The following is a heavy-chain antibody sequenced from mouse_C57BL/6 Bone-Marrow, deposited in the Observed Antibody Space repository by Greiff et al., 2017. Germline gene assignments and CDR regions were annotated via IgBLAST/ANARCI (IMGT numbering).Heavy chain of an antibody. J-gene: IGHJ1*03. CDR1: GFTFSDYG. Sequence: EVMLVESGGGLVKPGGSLKLSCAASGFTFSDYGMHWVRQAPEKGLEWVAYISSGSSTIYYADTVKGRFTISRDNAKNTLFLQMTSLRSEDTAMYYCARVIYYYGSRYFDVWGTGTTVTVSS. CDR3: ARVIYYYGSRYFDV. V-gene: IGHV5-17*01. CDR2: ISSGSSTI. D-gene: IGHD1-1*01.